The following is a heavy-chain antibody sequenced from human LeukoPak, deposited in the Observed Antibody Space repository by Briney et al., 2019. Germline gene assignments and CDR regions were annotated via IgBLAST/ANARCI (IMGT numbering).Heavy chain of an antibody. V-gene: IGHV4-39*01. D-gene: IGHD3-9*01. CDR2: IYYSGST. CDR3: ARSRGRYFDWFSFDY. Sequence: SETLSLTCTGSGGSSSSSSYYWGWIRQPPGKGLGWIGSIYYSGSTYYNPSLKSRVTISVDTSKNQFSLKLSSVTAADTAVYYCARSRGRYFDWFSFDYWGQGTLVTVSS. CDR1: GGSSSSSSYY. J-gene: IGHJ4*02.